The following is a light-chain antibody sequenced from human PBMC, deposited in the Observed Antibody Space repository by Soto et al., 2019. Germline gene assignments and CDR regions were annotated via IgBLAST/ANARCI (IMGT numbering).Light chain of an antibody. CDR2: DAS. CDR1: QNIRNW. Sequence: DIQMTHSPSTLSASVCDIVTITCRASQNIRNWLAWYQQKPGKAPNPLIYDASSLKSGVPARFSGSGSGTEFTLTISSLQPDDFATYHCQQYNSHSWTFGQGTKVDIK. J-gene: IGKJ1*01. V-gene: IGKV1-5*01. CDR3: QQYNSHSWT.